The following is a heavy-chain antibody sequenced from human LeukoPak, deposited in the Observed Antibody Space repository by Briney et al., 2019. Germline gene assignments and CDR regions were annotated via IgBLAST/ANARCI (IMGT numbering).Heavy chain of an antibody. CDR2: INPNSGGT. V-gene: IGHV1-2*06. Sequence: GASVEVSCKASGYTFTGYYMHWVRQAPGQGLEWMGRINPNSGGTNYAQKFQGRVTMTRDTSISTAYMELSRLRSDDTAEYYCARGGSPYYYYYYMDVWGKGTTVTVSS. J-gene: IGHJ6*03. CDR3: ARGGSPYYYYYYMDV. D-gene: IGHD3-10*01. CDR1: GYTFTGYY.